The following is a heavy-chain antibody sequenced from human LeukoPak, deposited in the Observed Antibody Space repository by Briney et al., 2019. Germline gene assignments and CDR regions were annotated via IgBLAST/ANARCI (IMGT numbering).Heavy chain of an antibody. Sequence: PSETLSLTCTVSGGSISSSSYYWGWIRQPPGKGMDWIGSIYYSGSTYYNPSLKSRVTISVDTSKNQFSLKLSSVTAADTAVYYCARDRPLSFYGSGSYNYYGVDVWGQGTTVTVSS. J-gene: IGHJ6*02. V-gene: IGHV4-39*07. CDR1: GGSISSSSYY. D-gene: IGHD3-10*01. CDR3: ARDRPLSFYGSGSYNYYGVDV. CDR2: IYYSGST.